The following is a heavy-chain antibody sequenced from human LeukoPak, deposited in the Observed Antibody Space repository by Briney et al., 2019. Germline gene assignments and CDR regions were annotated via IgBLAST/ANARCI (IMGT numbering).Heavy chain of an antibody. D-gene: IGHD3-22*01. V-gene: IGHV1-2*02. CDR2: INPNSGGT. Sequence: ASVKVSCKASGYTFTGYYMHWVRQAPGQGLEWMGWINPNSGGTNCAQKFQGRVTMTRDTSISTAYMELSRLRSDDTAVYYCARGPITMIVVVNGDYWGQGTLVTVSS. J-gene: IGHJ4*02. CDR3: ARGPITMIVVVNGDY. CDR1: GYTFTGYY.